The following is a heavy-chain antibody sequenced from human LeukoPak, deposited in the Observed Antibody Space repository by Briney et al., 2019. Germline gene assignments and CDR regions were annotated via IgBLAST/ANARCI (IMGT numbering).Heavy chain of an antibody. V-gene: IGHV4-59*12. CDR1: GFTFSSYW. Sequence: GSLRLSRAASGFTFSSYWMSWVRQAPGKGLEWIGYIYYSGSTNYNPSLKSRVTISVDTSKNQFSLKLSSVTAADTAVYYCARDGYSGNDGIWGQGTLVTVSS. CDR2: IYYSGST. J-gene: IGHJ4*02. CDR3: ARDGYSGNDGI. D-gene: IGHD5-12*01.